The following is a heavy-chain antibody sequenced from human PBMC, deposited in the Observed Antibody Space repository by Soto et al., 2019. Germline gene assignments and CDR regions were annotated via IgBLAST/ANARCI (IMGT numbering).Heavy chain of an antibody. D-gene: IGHD2-2*01. CDR2: MNTDGSVA. CDR1: GLTFRSYW. Sequence: EVQLVESGGGLVQPGESLRLSCAASGLTFRSYWMHWVRQAPGKGLVWGSRMNTDGSVAMYVDSVKGRFTISRDNAKNNLHLYLFSLRAGYTAVYYCVRDMRVWRLDPWGQGTLVTVSS. J-gene: IGHJ5*02. V-gene: IGHV3-74*03. CDR3: VRDMRVWRLDP.